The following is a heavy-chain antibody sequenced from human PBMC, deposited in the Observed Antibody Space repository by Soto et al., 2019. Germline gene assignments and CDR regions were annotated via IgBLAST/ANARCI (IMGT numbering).Heavy chain of an antibody. CDR2: TYWDDDE. D-gene: IGHD3-16*02. CDR3: AHLTITFEGVIGDDDFDS. J-gene: IGHJ3*01. CDR1: GFSLINKGVG. Sequence: QVTLKEYGPTVVNPAQTLTLTCTFSGFSLINKGVGVAWIRQLPGKALEWLAVTYWDDDERYSPCLRNIFTITKDTSKNQVVLSMNNMDYVDTGTYYCAHLTITFEGVIGDDDFDSWCQGTTVIVSS. V-gene: IGHV2-5*02.